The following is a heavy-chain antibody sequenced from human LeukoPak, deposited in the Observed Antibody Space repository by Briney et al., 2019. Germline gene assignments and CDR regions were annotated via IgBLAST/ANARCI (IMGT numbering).Heavy chain of an antibody. D-gene: IGHD3-16*02. CDR1: GFTFSSYA. V-gene: IGHV3-23*01. J-gene: IGHJ4*02. Sequence: GGSLRLSCAASGFTFSSYAMSWVRQAPGERLEWVSAISPSGGSRYYADSGKGRFTISRDNSKNTLYLQMNSLGAEDTAVYYCAKGRPYDYVWGTYRTGFDYWGQGTLVTVSS. CDR2: ISPSGGSR. CDR3: AKGRPYDYVWGTYRTGFDY.